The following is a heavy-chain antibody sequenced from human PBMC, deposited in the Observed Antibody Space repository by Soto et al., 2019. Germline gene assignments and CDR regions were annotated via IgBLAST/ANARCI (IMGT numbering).Heavy chain of an antibody. D-gene: IGHD6-13*01. CDR1: GGTFITST. Sequence: QVHLVQSGAEVKKPGSSVKVSCKASGGTFITSTISWVRQAPGQGPEWMGRIIPIINIVNHAQKFQGRVTITADKSTSTSYMELSSLRSDDTAVYYCAREGGSSWPNWFDPWGKGTLVTVSS. CDR3: AREGGSSWPNWFDP. V-gene: IGHV1-69*02. CDR2: IIPIINIV. J-gene: IGHJ5*02.